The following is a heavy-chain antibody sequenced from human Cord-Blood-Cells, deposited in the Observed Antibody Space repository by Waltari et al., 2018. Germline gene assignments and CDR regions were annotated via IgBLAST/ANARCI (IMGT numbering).Heavy chain of an antibody. J-gene: IGHJ3*02. CDR2: IIPIFGTA. Sequence: QVQLVQSGAEVKKPGSSVKVSCKASGGTFSSYAISWVRQAPGQGLEWMGGIIPIFGTANYAQKFQGRVTITADESTSTAYMELSSLRSEDTAVYYCARSMAEDFWSGYYKGAFDIWGQGTMVTVSS. V-gene: IGHV1-69*01. CDR1: GGTFSSYA. CDR3: ARSMAEDFWSGYYKGAFDI. D-gene: IGHD3-3*01.